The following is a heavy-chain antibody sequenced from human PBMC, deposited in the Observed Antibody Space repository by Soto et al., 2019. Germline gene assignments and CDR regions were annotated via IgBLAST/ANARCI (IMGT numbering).Heavy chain of an antibody. Sequence: EVQLVQSGAEVKKPGESLKISCKGSGYTFTNYWIGWVRQMPGKGLEWMGIIYPGDSDTKYNPSFQGQVTISADKSITTTYLRWTSLKASDTAIDYCAASIFYYGMDVWGQGTTVTVSS. CDR2: IYPGDSDT. CDR3: AASIFYYGMDV. J-gene: IGHJ6*02. V-gene: IGHV5-51*01. CDR1: GYTFTNYW.